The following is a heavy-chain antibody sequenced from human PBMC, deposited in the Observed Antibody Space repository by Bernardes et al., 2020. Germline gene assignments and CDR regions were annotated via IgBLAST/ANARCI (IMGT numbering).Heavy chain of an antibody. J-gene: IGHJ6*03. V-gene: IGHV4-39*01. Sequence: SETLSLTCTVSGGSISSSSYYWGWIRQPPGKGLEWIGSIYYSGSTYYNPSLKSRVTISVDTSKNQFSLKLSSVTAADTAVYYCARPGYYDGSGSPYYYYIDVWGKGTTVTVSS. CDR2: IYYSGST. CDR1: GGSISSSSYY. D-gene: IGHD3-10*01. CDR3: ARPGYYDGSGSPYYYYIDV.